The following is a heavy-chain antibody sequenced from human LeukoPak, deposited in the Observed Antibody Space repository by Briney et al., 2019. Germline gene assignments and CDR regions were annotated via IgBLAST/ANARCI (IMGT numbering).Heavy chain of an antibody. CDR2: ISGSGGST. V-gene: IGHV3-23*01. Sequence: GGSLRLSCAASGFTFSNYAMSWVRQAPGKGLEWVSAISGSGGSTYYADSAKGRFTISRDNSKNTLFLQMNSLRVEDTAIYYCAKSTRDGYNLWFDYWGQGTLVTVSS. D-gene: IGHD5-24*01. J-gene: IGHJ4*02. CDR1: GFTFSNYA. CDR3: AKSTRDGYNLWFDY.